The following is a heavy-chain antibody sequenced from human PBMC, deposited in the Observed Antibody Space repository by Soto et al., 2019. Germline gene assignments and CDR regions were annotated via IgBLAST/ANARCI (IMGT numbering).Heavy chain of an antibody. V-gene: IGHV1-3*01. CDR3: ARTGMRQLVLWLGY. J-gene: IGHJ4*02. Sequence: GASVKVSCKASGYTFTSYAMHWMRQAPGQRLEWMGWINAGNGNTKYSQKFQGRVTITRDTSASTAYMELSSLRSEDTAVYYCARTGMRQLVLWLGYWGQGTLVTVSS. CDR1: GYTFTSYA. D-gene: IGHD6-13*01. CDR2: INAGNGNT.